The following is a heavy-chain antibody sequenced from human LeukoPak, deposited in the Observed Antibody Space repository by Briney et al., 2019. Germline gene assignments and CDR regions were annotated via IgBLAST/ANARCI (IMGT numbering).Heavy chain of an antibody. Sequence: GGSLRLSCAASGFTFSSYWMSWVRQAPGKGLEWVANIKQDGSEKYYVDSVKGRFTISRDNAKNSLYLQMNSLRAEDTAVYYCARGLPDYDFWSGSRYNWFDPWGQGTLVTVSS. J-gene: IGHJ5*02. CDR1: GFTFSSYW. V-gene: IGHV3-7*01. CDR3: ARGLPDYDFWSGSRYNWFDP. D-gene: IGHD3-3*01. CDR2: IKQDGSEK.